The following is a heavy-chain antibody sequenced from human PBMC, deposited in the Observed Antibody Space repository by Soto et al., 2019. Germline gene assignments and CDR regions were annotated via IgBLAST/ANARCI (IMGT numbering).Heavy chain of an antibody. Sequence: ASVKASCKASGYTFITHYMHWVRQAPGQGLEWMGIINPSGGSTTYALKFQGRVTLTRDTSTSTVYMELSSLRFEDTAVYYCAREYSSSLDYWGQGTLVTVSS. CDR1: GYTFITHY. CDR2: INPSGGST. V-gene: IGHV1-46*01. J-gene: IGHJ4*02. CDR3: AREYSSSLDY. D-gene: IGHD6-13*01.